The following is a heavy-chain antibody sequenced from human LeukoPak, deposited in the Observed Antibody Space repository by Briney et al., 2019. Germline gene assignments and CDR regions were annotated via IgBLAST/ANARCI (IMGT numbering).Heavy chain of an antibody. V-gene: IGHV1-8*01. CDR3: ARGRAYGSGSYYARGRALPRTFDP. D-gene: IGHD3-10*01. J-gene: IGHJ5*02. Sequence: ASVKVPCKASGYTFTSYDINWVRQATGQGLEWMGWMNPNSGNTGYAQKFQGRVTMTRNTSISTAYMELSSLRSEGTAVYYCARGRAYGSGSYYARGRALPRTFDPWGQGTLVTVSS. CDR1: GYTFTSYD. CDR2: MNPNSGNT.